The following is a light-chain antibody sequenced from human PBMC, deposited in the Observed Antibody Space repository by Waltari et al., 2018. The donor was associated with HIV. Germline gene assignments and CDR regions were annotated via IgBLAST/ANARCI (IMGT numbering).Light chain of an antibody. CDR3: AAWDDSLGGVV. CDR1: SSNIGRNF. Sequence: QSVLTQPPSASGTPGQRVTISCSGSSSNIGRNFVYWYQQLPGTAPKLLIFSNIQRPSGVPDRFSGSKSGTSASLAIRGLRSEDEADYYCAAWDDSLGGVVFGGGTTLTVL. J-gene: IGLJ2*01. CDR2: SNI. V-gene: IGLV1-47*02.